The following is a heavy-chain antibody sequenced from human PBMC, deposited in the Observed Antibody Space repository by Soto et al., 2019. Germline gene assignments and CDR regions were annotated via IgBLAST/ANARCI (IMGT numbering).Heavy chain of an antibody. J-gene: IGHJ6*01. V-gene: IGHV3-23*01. CDR2: ITASGDCP. Sequence: SLRLSCAASGFSLSIYAMTWVRQAPGKGLEWVSGITASGDCPHDGDSGKGRFTGSRDNGENSLYLQMNSLRVEDTAVYYCARDSRQGALTYYGMDVWVQGTTVNVSS. CDR3: ARDSRQGALTYYGMDV. CDR1: GFSLSIYA.